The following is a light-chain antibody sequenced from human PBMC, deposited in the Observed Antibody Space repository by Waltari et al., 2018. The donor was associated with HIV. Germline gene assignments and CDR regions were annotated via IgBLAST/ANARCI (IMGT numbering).Light chain of an antibody. V-gene: IGLV2-14*01. CDR3: ISYTTTNYYV. Sequence: QSALTQPASVSGSPGQSITISCTDSSSDMSTYNRVSWYQQFPGKAPKLIYEVGNRPSGVSNRFSGSKSGNTASLTISGLQAEDEADYYCISYTTTNYYVFGPGTWVTVL. CDR2: EVG. CDR1: SSDMSTYNR. J-gene: IGLJ1*01.